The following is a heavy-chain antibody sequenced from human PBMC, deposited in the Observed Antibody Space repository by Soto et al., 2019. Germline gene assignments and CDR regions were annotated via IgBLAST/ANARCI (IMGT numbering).Heavy chain of an antibody. Sequence: VESLKISCKGSGYIFTSYWISWGLEMPGKGLEWMGRIDPSDSYTNYSPSFQGHVTISADKSISTAYLQWSSLKASDTAMYYCASPYYYDSSGYVWGQGTLVTVSS. CDR2: IDPSDSYT. CDR1: GYIFTSYW. J-gene: IGHJ4*02. V-gene: IGHV5-10-1*01. CDR3: ASPYYYDSSGYV. D-gene: IGHD3-22*01.